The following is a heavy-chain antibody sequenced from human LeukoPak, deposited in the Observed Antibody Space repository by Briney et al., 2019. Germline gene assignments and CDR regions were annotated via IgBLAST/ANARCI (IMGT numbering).Heavy chain of an antibody. Sequence: GGSLRLSCAASGFTFSDYYMSRIRQAPGKGLEWVSYISSSGSTIYYADSVKGRFTISRDNAKNSLYLQMNSLRAEDTAVYYCARDSGYYDSSGYVDYWGQGTLVTVSS. CDR2: ISSSGSTI. V-gene: IGHV3-11*01. J-gene: IGHJ4*02. D-gene: IGHD3-22*01. CDR3: ARDSGYYDSSGYVDY. CDR1: GFTFSDYY.